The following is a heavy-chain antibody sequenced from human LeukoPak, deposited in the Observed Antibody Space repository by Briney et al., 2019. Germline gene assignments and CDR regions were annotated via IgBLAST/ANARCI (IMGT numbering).Heavy chain of an antibody. V-gene: IGHV3-53*01. Sequence: PGGSLRLSCAASGFNLSSLYMTWVRQAPGQGLEWVSLTYSGGTEYYADSVKGRFTISRDNSKNMLHLQMNSLRAEDTAVYYCARVDVVVGAKTLDYWGQGTLVTVSS. CDR3: ARVDVVVGAKTLDY. CDR2: TYSGGTE. J-gene: IGHJ4*02. CDR1: GFNLSSLY. D-gene: IGHD2-15*01.